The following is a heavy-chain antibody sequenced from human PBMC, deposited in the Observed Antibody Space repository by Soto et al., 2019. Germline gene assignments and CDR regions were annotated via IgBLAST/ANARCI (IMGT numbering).Heavy chain of an antibody. D-gene: IGHD3-3*02. Sequence: ASVTVSCTAAGSTFTSYYMRWVRQAPGQGLEWMGIINPSGGSTSYAQKFQGRVTMTRDTSTSTVYMELSSLRSEDTAVYYCARDLHPRQLGYWGQGTLVTVSS. J-gene: IGHJ4*02. CDR1: GSTFTSYY. CDR2: INPSGGST. CDR3: ARDLHPRQLGY. V-gene: IGHV1-46*01.